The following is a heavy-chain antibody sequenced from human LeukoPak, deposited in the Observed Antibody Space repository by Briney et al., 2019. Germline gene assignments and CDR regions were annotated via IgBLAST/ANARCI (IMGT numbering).Heavy chain of an antibody. CDR2: INPKTGGT. J-gene: IGHJ4*02. V-gene: IGHV1-2*02. Sequence: GASVKVSCKASGGTFSSYAISWVRQAPGQGLEWMGWINPKTGGTNYAQKFQGRVTMTRDTSITTSYMELRGLRSDDTAVYYCARVRRLLYYDSSGYCDYWGQGTLITVSS. D-gene: IGHD3-22*01. CDR3: ARVRRLLYYDSSGYCDY. CDR1: GGTFSSYA.